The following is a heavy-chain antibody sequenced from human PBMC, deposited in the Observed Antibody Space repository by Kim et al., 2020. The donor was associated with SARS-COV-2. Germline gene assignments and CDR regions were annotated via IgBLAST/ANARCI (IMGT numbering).Heavy chain of an antibody. Sequence: PSHKGRVTISVDTSKNEFSLKLTSVTAADTAVYYCANGGNYCSGGSCFDYWGQGTLVTVSS. J-gene: IGHJ4*02. D-gene: IGHD2-15*01. CDR3: ANGGNYCSGGSCFDY. V-gene: IGHV4-34*01.